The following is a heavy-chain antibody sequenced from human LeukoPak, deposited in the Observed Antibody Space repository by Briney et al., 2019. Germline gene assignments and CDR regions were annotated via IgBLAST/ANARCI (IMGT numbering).Heavy chain of an antibody. CDR3: ARDALGGTELSDY. J-gene: IGHJ4*02. D-gene: IGHD1-7*01. CDR2: INPNNGGT. Sequence: GASVKVSCKASGYTFTGYYMHWVRQAPGQGLEWMGWINPNNGGTNYAQKFQGRVTMTRDTSISTAYMELSRLRSDDTAVYHCARDALGGTELSDYWGQGTLVTVSS. CDR1: GYTFTGYY. V-gene: IGHV1-2*02.